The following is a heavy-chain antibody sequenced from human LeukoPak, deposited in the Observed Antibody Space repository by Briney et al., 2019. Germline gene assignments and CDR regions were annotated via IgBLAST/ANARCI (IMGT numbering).Heavy chain of an antibody. CDR1: GYTLTGYY. D-gene: IGHD2-2*01. J-gene: IGHJ6*02. CDR3: ARDKGIVVAGGMDV. Sequence: ASVKVSCKASGYTLTGYYMHWVRQAPGQGLEWMGWINPNSGGTNYAQKFQGRVTMTRDTSISTAYMELSRLRSDDTAVYYCARDKGIVVAGGMDVWGQGTTVTVSS. V-gene: IGHV1-2*02. CDR2: INPNSGGT.